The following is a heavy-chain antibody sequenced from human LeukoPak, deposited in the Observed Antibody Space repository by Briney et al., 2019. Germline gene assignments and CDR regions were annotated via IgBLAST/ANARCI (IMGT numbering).Heavy chain of an antibody. V-gene: IGHV3-23*01. Sequence: GGSLRLPCAASGFTFSSYAMSWVRQAPGKGLEWVSAISGSGGSTSYAQKLQGRVTMTTDTSTSTAYMELRSLRSDDTAVYYCARVGSLDLYYFDYWGQGTLVTVSS. CDR1: GFTFSSYA. J-gene: IGHJ4*02. D-gene: IGHD3-16*01. CDR2: ISGSGGST. CDR3: ARVGSLDLYYFDY.